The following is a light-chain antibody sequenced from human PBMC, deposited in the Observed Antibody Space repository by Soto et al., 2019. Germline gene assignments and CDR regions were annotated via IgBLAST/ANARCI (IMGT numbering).Light chain of an antibody. CDR3: QQYNSWPPSYT. CDR1: QSVTTY. J-gene: IGKJ2*01. CDR2: GAS. V-gene: IGKV3-15*01. Sequence: EIVMTQSPATLSVSLGDRATRSCRGSQSVTTYLAWYQHKPGQAPRLHIYGASTRATGIPARFSGSGCETDFPLTISSLQSEDFAFYYCQQYNSWPPSYTFGQGTKLEIK.